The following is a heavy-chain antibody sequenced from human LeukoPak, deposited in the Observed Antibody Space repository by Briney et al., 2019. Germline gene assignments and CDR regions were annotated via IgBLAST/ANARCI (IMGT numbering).Heavy chain of an antibody. CDR2: IKQDGSEK. D-gene: IGHD2-2*02. CDR1: GFTFSSYW. J-gene: IGHJ6*03. CDR3: ARVRRDIVVVPAAILDYYYYMDV. Sequence: GGSLRLSCAASGFTFSSYWMSWVRQAPGKGLEWVANIKQDGSEKYYVDSVKGRFTISRDNAKNSLYLQMNSLRAEDTAVYYCARVRRDIVVVPAAILDYYYYMDVWGKGTTVTVSS. V-gene: IGHV3-7*01.